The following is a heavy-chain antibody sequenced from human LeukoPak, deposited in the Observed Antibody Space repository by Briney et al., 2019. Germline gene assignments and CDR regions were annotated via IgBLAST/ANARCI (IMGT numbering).Heavy chain of an antibody. V-gene: IGHV4-39*07. Sequence: SETLSLTCTVSGDSITSSSYYWGWIRQPPGKGLEWLGTIYYRGTTYYNPSLKSRVTISVDTSKNQFSLRLNSVTAADTAVYYCARDFSSSSSVYYYYYMDVWGKETTVTVSS. CDR1: GDSITSSSYY. J-gene: IGHJ6*03. CDR3: ARDFSSSSSVYYYYYMDV. CDR2: IYYRGTT. D-gene: IGHD6-6*01.